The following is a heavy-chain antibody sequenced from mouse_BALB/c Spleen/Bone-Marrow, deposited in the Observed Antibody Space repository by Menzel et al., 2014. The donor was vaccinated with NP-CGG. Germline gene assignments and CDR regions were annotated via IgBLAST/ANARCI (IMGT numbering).Heavy chain of an antibody. CDR1: GFSLSTSGMG. CDR2: IWWDDDK. CDR3: ARIQMSTTLDY. J-gene: IGHJ2*01. D-gene: IGHD2-4*01. V-gene: IGHV8-8*01. Sequence: QVTLKVCGPGILQPSQTLSLTCSFSGFSLSTSGMGVGWIRQPSGKGLEWLAHIWWDDDKYYNTALKSGLTISKDTSKSQVFLKIASVDSADTATYYCARIQMSTTLDYWGQGTTLTVSS.